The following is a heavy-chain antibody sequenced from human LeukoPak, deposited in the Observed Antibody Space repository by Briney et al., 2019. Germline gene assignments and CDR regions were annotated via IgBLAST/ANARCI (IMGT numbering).Heavy chain of an antibody. CDR2: ISMSSSYI. CDR3: ARDLGSGYYYFDY. CDR1: GFTFTAYV. Sequence: GGSLRLSCAASGFTFTAYVISWVRQAPGKGLEWVSSISMSSSYIYYADSVRGRFTISRDNAKNSLYLQMTSLRVEDTAVYYCARDLGSGYYYFDYWGHGTLVTVSS. D-gene: IGHD3-22*01. J-gene: IGHJ4*01. V-gene: IGHV3-21*01.